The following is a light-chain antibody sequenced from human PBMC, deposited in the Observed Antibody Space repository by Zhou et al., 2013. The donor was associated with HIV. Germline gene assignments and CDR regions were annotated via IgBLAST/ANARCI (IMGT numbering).Light chain of an antibody. CDR2: AAS. Sequence: DIQMTQSPSSLSASVGDKVTISCRASQNIDAYINWYQQKLGQGPKSLIYAASNLQSGVPLRFSGSGSGTEFTLTITSLQPEDFGTYYCQQYIGFPPTFGQGTRLEMK. CDR1: QNIDAY. CDR3: QQYIGFPPT. J-gene: IGKJ5*01. V-gene: IGKV1-16*01.